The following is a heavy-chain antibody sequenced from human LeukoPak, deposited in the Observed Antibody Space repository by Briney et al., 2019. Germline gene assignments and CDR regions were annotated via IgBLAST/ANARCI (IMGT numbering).Heavy chain of an antibody. D-gene: IGHD3-9*01. V-gene: IGHV1-18*01. J-gene: IGHJ4*02. CDR2: ISAYNGNT. CDR1: GYTFTSYG. CDR3: ARDPSYYDILTGYSRPNPFDY. Sequence: ASVKVSCKXSGYTFTSYGISWVRQAPGQGLERMGWISAYNGNTNYSQKLQGRVTMTTDASTSTAYMELRSLRSDDTAVYYCARDPSYYDILTGYSRPNPFDYWGQGTLVTVSS.